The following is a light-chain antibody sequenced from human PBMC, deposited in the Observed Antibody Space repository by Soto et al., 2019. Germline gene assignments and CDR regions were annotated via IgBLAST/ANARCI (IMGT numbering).Light chain of an antibody. CDR3: LQDYYYPLS. J-gene: IGKJ4*01. Sequence: AIQMTQSPSSLSASVGDRVIITCRASQGIDNHLDWYQQKPGKAPKLLINAASTLQSGVPSRFSGSGSGTDFTLTISSLQPEDFATYYCLQDYYYPLSFGGGTKVEIK. CDR2: AAS. CDR1: QGIDNH. V-gene: IGKV1-6*01.